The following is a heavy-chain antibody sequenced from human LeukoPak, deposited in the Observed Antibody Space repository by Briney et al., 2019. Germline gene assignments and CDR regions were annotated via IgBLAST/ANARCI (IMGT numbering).Heavy chain of an antibody. CDR2: IIPIVNMV. J-gene: IGHJ4*02. V-gene: IGHV1-69*04. Sequence: ASVKVSCKASGDVFSTYVFTWVRQAPGQGLERMGRIIPIVNMVDYAEEFQGRVSITADKSTSTAYMEVSGLRSEDTAVYYCARRIGERFSAHEYFDSWGQGTQVTVSS. CDR1: GDVFSTYV. D-gene: IGHD5-12*01. CDR3: ARRIGERFSAHEYFDS.